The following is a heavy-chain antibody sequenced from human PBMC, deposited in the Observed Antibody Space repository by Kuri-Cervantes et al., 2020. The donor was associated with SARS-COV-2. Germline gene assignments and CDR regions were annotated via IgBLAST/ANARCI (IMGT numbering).Heavy chain of an antibody. Sequence: GSLRLSCTVSGGSISSYYWSWIRQPPGKGLEWIGYIYYSGSTNYNPSLKSRVTISVDTSKNQFSLKLSPVTAADTAVYYCAGSSGWYTYYYYGMDVWGQGTTVTVSS. V-gene: IGHV4-59*01. CDR1: GGSISSYY. CDR2: IYYSGST. J-gene: IGHJ6*02. D-gene: IGHD6-19*01. CDR3: AGSSGWYTYYYYGMDV.